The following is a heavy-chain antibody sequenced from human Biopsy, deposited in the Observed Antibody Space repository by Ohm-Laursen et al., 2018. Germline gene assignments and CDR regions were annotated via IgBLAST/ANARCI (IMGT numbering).Heavy chain of an antibody. Sequence: SDTLSLTCPVSGGSVNSYSWSWIRQPPGKGLEWIGYIYYSGSTNYNPSLKSRVTISVDRSKNHFSLELSSVTAADTAVYYCARVGVGAPSIDYFDSWGQGALVTVSS. CDR3: ARVGVGAPSIDYFDS. CDR2: IYYSGST. D-gene: IGHD1-26*01. CDR1: GGSVNSYS. V-gene: IGHV4-59*02. J-gene: IGHJ4*02.